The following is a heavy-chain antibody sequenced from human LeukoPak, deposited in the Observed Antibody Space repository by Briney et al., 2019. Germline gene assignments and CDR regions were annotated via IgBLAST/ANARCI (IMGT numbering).Heavy chain of an antibody. CDR1: GFTASSYW. V-gene: IGHV3-74*01. Sequence: GGSLRLSCAASGFTASSYWMHWVRQVPGKGLVWVSRINSDGGTTTYADSVRGRFTISRDNAKNTLYLQMSSLRAEDTAVYYCAIFLWFGRSIWGQGTMVTVSS. D-gene: IGHD3-10*01. CDR3: AIFLWFGRSI. J-gene: IGHJ3*02. CDR2: INSDGGTT.